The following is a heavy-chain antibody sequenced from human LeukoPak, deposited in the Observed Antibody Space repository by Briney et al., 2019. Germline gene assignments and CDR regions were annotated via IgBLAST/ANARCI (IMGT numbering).Heavy chain of an antibody. CDR2: IYPGDSGT. CDR1: AFSFTSYW. Sequence: GDSAKISCKGSAFSFTSYWIAWVRQMPGEGLEWMGIIYPGDSGTRYSPSFQGQVTISADKSISTAYLQWSTLKASDTAIYYCARRRYCNSTSCYEGAFDIWGQGTMVTVSS. V-gene: IGHV5-51*01. CDR3: ARRRYCNSTSCYEGAFDI. J-gene: IGHJ3*02. D-gene: IGHD2-2*01.